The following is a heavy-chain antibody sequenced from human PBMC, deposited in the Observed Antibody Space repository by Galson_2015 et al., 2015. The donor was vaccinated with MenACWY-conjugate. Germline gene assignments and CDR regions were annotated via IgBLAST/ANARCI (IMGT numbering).Heavy chain of an antibody. CDR1: GFIFSSHT. CDR2: ISISSSYI. CDR3: ARDYARLEWLSAYYFAY. J-gene: IGHJ4*02. Sequence: SLRLSCAASGFIFSSHTMNWVRQAPGKGLEWVSSISISSSYIYYADSVKGRFTISRDNAKNSLYLQMNSLTAEDTAVYYCARDYARLEWLSAYYFAYSGQGTPVTASS. D-gene: IGHD3-3*01. V-gene: IGHV3-21*01.